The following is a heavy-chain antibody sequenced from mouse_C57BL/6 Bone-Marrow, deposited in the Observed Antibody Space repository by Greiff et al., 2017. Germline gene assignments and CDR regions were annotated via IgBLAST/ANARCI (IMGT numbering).Heavy chain of an antibody. CDR1: GYTFTNYW. CDR3: ARATTYFDY. CDR2: IYPGGGYT. Sequence: QVHVKQSGAELVRPGTSVKMSCKASGYTFTNYWIGWAKQRPGHGLEWIGDIYPGGGYTNYNEKFKGKATLTADKSSSTAYMQFSSLTSEDSAIYYCARATTYFDYWGQGTTLTVSS. J-gene: IGHJ2*01. D-gene: IGHD1-1*01. V-gene: IGHV1-63*01.